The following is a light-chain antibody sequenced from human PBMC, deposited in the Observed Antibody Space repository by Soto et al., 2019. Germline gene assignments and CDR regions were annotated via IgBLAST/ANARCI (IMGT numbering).Light chain of an antibody. CDR3: SSYSSSSALDVI. V-gene: IGLV2-14*01. CDR1: NRDVGGYNY. J-gene: IGLJ2*01. CDR2: EVT. Sequence: QSVLAQPASVSGSPGQSITISCAGTNRDVGGYNYVSWYQQYPGKAPKLIIYEVTYRPSGVSNRFSGSKSGNTASLTISGLQAEDEADYYCSSYSSSSALDVIFGGGTKVPS.